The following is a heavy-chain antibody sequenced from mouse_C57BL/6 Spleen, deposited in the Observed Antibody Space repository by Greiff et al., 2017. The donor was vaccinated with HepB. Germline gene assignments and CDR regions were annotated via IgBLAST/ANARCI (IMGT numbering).Heavy chain of an antibody. CDR1: GFTLSSYG. D-gene: IGHD1-1*01. CDR3: ARHYYGSSPYAMDY. Sequence: QRVESGGYLVKPGGFLKLFCAASGFTLSSYGMSWVRPTTDKRLEWVATISSGGSYTYYPDSVQGRFPISRDNAKNTLYLQMSSLKSEDTAMYYCARHYYGSSPYAMDYWGQGTSVTVSS. V-gene: IGHV5-6*01. J-gene: IGHJ4*01. CDR2: ISSGGSYT.